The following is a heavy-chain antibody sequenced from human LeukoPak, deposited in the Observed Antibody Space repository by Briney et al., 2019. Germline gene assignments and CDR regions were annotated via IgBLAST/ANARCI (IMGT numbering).Heavy chain of an antibody. V-gene: IGHV3-48*04. CDR2: ISSSGTTI. CDR1: GFTFSSYS. Sequence: GGSLRLSCAASGFTFSSYSMNWVRQAPGKGLEWVSHISSSGTTIFYADSVEGRFSISRDNSKNLLYLQMNSLTVEDTAVYYCVREHIGGLDYWGQGILVTVSS. CDR3: VREHIGGLDY. D-gene: IGHD3-10*01. J-gene: IGHJ4*02.